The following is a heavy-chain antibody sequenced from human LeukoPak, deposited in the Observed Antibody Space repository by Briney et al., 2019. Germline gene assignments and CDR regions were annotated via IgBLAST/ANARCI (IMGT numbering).Heavy chain of an antibody. D-gene: IGHD3-9*01. J-gene: IGHJ4*02. CDR3: ARDGGFDRYYFDY. CDR2: ISYDGSNK. V-gene: IGHV3-30-3*01. Sequence: PGRSLRLSCAASGFTFSSYAMHWVRQAPGKGLEWVAVISYDGSNKYYADSVKGRFTISRDNSKNTLYLQMNSLRAEDTAVYYCARDGGFDRYYFDYWGQGTLVTVSS. CDR1: GFTFSSYA.